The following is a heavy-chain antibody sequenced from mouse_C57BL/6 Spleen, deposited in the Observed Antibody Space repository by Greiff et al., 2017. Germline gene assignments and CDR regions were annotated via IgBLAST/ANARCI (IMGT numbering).Heavy chain of an antibody. D-gene: IGHD2-3*01. CDR3: ARLNDGYSRAMDY. V-gene: IGHV1-53*01. CDR2: INPSNGGT. J-gene: IGHJ4*01. Sequence: VQLKQPGTELVKPGASVKLSCKASGYTFTSYWMHWVKQRPGQGLEWIGNINPSNGGTNYNEKFKSKATLTVDKSSSTAYMQLSSLTSEDSAVYYCARLNDGYSRAMDYWGQGTSVTVSS. CDR1: GYTFTSYW.